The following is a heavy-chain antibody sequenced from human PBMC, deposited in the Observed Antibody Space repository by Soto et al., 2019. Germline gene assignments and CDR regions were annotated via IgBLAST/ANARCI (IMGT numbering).Heavy chain of an antibody. V-gene: IGHV3-72*01. CDR2: IKNKANSYTT. Sequence: EVQLVESGGGLVQPGGSLRLSCAASGFTFSDHYMDWVRQAPGKGLAWVGRIKNKANSYTTEYAASVKGRFTISRDDSKISLDLPMNSLKSEDTAVYYCARVRLGVTTRLFDYWGQGTLVTVSS. J-gene: IGHJ4*02. D-gene: IGHD6-25*01. CDR1: GFTFSDHY. CDR3: ARVRLGVTTRLFDY.